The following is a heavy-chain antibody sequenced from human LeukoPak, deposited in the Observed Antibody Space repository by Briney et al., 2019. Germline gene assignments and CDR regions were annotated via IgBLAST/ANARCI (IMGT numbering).Heavy chain of an antibody. J-gene: IGHJ5*02. Sequence: SETLSLTCTVSGDSISSGGYYWSWIRQHPGKGLEWIGYIYYSGSTYYNPSLKSRVTISVDTSKNQFSLKLSSVTAADTAVYYCARVRYSRGAFDPWGQGTLVTVSS. V-gene: IGHV4-31*03. CDR2: IYYSGST. D-gene: IGHD6-13*01. CDR1: GDSISSGGYY. CDR3: ARVRYSRGAFDP.